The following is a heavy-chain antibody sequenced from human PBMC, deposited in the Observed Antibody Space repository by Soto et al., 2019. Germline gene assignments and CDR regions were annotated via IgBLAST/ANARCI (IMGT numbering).Heavy chain of an antibody. D-gene: IGHD5-18*01. J-gene: IGHJ6*02. V-gene: IGHV1-18*04. CDR1: GCTFTSYG. CDR3: ARDQVAKWAPGSAMVNYYYGMDA. CDR2: ISVDDGDT. Sequence: ASVKVSCKASGCTFTSYGISWVRQAPGQGLEWMGWISVDDGDTNYAQNFQGRVTMGTDTSTSTAYMEMRSLRSDDTAVYYCARDQVAKWAPGSAMVNYYYGMDAWGQGTTVTVSS.